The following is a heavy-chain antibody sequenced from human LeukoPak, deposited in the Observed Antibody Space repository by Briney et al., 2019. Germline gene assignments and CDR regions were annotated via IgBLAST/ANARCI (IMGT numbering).Heavy chain of an antibody. V-gene: IGHV3-30*04. Sequence: SGGSLRLSCAASGFSFSSFAMHWVRQAPGKGLEWVAGITYDGGIENYADSVKGRFTISRDNSKNTLYLEMNSLRVEDTAVYYCARDPAGYSFDLWGRGTLVTVSS. CDR1: GFSFSSFA. D-gene: IGHD3-9*01. CDR2: ITYDGGIE. CDR3: ARDPAGYSFDL. J-gene: IGHJ2*01.